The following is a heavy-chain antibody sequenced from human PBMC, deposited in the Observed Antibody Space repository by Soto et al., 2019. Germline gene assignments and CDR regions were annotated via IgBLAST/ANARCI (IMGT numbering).Heavy chain of an antibody. J-gene: IGHJ4*02. CDR2: LYYRGAT. V-gene: IGHV4-39*01. Sequence: NPSETLSLTCSVSGGSIRNTNYHWGWIRQPPGKGLEWIGTLYYRGATDYNPSLKSRVTISVDTSKNQLSLNLSSVTAADTAVYYCARITGHHFDYWGQGTLVTVLL. CDR3: ARITGHHFDY. CDR1: GGSIRNTNYH. D-gene: IGHD3-16*01.